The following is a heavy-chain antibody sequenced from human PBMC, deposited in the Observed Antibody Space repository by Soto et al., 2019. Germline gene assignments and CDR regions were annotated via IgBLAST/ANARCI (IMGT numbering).Heavy chain of an antibody. J-gene: IGHJ5*02. CDR1: GCTFMSYS. V-gene: IGHV3-33*08. Sequence: GGALRLSCAAPGCTFMSYSMNWVRQAPGKGLEWVAVIWYDGSNKYYADSVKGRFTISRDNSKNTLYLQMNSLRAEDTAVYYCARDWFDPWGQGTLVTVSS. CDR3: ARDWFDP. CDR2: IWYDGSNK.